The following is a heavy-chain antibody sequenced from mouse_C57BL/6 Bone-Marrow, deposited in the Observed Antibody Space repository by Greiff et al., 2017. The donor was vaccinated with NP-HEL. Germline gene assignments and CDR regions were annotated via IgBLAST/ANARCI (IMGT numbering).Heavy chain of an antibody. V-gene: IGHV8-8*01. CDR1: GFSLSTFGMG. D-gene: IGHD2-4*01. CDR2: IWWDDDK. J-gene: IGHJ2*01. Sequence: QVTLKESGPGILQPSQTLSLTCSFSGFSLSTFGMGVGWLRQPSGKGLEWLAHIWWDDDKYYNPALKSRLTISKDTSKNQVCLKIANVDTADTATYYCARRHYDYDANYFDYWGQGTTLTVSS. CDR3: ARRHYDYDANYFDY.